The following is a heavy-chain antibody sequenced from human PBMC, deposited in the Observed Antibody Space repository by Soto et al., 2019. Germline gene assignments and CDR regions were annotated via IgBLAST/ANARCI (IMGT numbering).Heavy chain of an antibody. CDR2: IIPIFGTA. CDR1: GGTFSSYA. V-gene: IGHV1-69*12. Sequence: QVHLVQSGAEVKKPGSSVKVSCKASGGTFSSYAISWVRQAPGQGLEWMGEIIPIFGTANYAQKFQGRVTITADESTSTAYMQLSSLRSEDTAMYYCARDRGPSSGYYPYWFDPWGQGTLVSVSS. J-gene: IGHJ5*02. CDR3: ARDRGPSSGYYPYWFDP. D-gene: IGHD3-22*01.